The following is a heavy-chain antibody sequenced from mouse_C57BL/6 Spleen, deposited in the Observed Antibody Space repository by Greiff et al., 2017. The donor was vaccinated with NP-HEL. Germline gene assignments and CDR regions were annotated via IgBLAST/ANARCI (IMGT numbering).Heavy chain of an antibody. CDR1: GYTFTEYT. Sequence: VQLQQSGAELVKPGASVKLSCKASGYTFTEYTIHWVKQRSGQGLEWIGWFYPGGGSLKYNEKFKDKATLTADKSSSTFYMELSRLTSEDSAVYFCARHGAALITTVVAHFDYWGQGTTLTVSS. CDR3: ARHGAALITTVVAHFDY. V-gene: IGHV1-62-2*01. J-gene: IGHJ2*01. D-gene: IGHD1-1*01. CDR2: FYPGGGSL.